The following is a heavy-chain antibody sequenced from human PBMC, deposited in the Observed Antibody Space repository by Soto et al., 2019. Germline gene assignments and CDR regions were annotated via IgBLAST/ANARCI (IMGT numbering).Heavy chain of an antibody. J-gene: IGHJ4*02. CDR3: ARGRGVDY. CDR2: INHSGST. CDR1: GGSFSGYY. V-gene: IGHV4-34*01. Sequence: QVQLQQWGAGLLKPSETLSLTCAVYGGSFSGYYWSWIRQPPGKGLEWIGEINHSGSTNYNTSLKSRLHRSVDTSKNQFSLQLSSVTAADTAVYYCARGRGVDYWGQGTLVTVSS. D-gene: IGHD3-10*01.